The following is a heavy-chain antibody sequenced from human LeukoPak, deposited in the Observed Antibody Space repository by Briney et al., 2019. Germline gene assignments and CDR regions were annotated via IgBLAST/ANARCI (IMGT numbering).Heavy chain of an antibody. CDR2: ISGSGGST. CDR3: ANLDVGGGSYYFDY. Sequence: PGGSLRLSCAASGFTVSSNYMSWVRQAPGKGLEWVSAISGSGGSTYYADSVKGRFTISRDNSKNTLYLQMNSLRAEDTAVYYCANLDVGGGSYYFDYWGQGTLVTVSS. CDR1: GFTVSSNY. D-gene: IGHD1-26*01. J-gene: IGHJ4*02. V-gene: IGHV3-23*01.